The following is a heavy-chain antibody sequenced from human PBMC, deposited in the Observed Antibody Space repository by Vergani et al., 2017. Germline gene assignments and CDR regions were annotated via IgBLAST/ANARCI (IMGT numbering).Heavy chain of an antibody. CDR1: GFTFSSYG. CDR3: AKDGDIVVVPAAISYYYGMDV. Sequence: QVQLVESGGGVVQPGRSLRLSCAASGFTFSSYGMHWVRQAPGKGLEWVAVISYDGSNKYYADSVKGRFTISRDNSKNTLYLQMNSLRAEDTAVYYCAKDGDIVVVPAAISYYYGMDVWGQGTTVTVSS. CDR2: ISYDGSNK. J-gene: IGHJ6*02. V-gene: IGHV3-30*18. D-gene: IGHD2-2*02.